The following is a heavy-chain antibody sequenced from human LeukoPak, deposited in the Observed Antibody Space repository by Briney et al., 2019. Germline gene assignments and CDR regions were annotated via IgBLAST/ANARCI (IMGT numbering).Heavy chain of an antibody. CDR1: GFTVSSNY. CDR3: ALTMVRGAIDFDY. Sequence: GGSLRLSCAASGFTVSSNYMNWVRQAPGKGLEWVSYISSSGSTIYYADSVKGRFTISRDNAKNSLYLQMNSLRAEDTAVYYCALTMVRGAIDFDYWGQGTLVTVSS. J-gene: IGHJ4*02. D-gene: IGHD3-10*01. CDR2: ISSSGSTI. V-gene: IGHV3-48*03.